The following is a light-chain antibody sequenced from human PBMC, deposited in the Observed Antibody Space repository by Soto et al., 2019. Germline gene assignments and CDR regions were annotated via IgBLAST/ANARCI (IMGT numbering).Light chain of an antibody. Sequence: EIVMTQSPATLSVSPGERATLSCRASQSVSSNLAWYQQKPGQAPRLLIYGASTMATGIPARSSGSGSGTESTLTISTLQSEDFAVYYCQQYNNWLSITFSQGTRLEIK. CDR1: QSVSSN. CDR2: GAS. CDR3: QQYNNWLSIT. V-gene: IGKV3-15*01. J-gene: IGKJ5*01.